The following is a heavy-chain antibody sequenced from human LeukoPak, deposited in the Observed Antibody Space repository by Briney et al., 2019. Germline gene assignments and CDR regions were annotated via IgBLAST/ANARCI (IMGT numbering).Heavy chain of an antibody. CDR2: IIPIFGTA. CDR1: GGTFSSYA. D-gene: IGHD6-6*01. J-gene: IGHJ5*02. V-gene: IGHV1-69*13. Sequence: SVKVSCKASGGTFSSYAISWVRQATGQGLEWMGGIIPIFGTANYAQKFQGRVTITADESTSTAYMELSSLRSEDTAVYYCARDRMSIAETRWFDPWGQGTPVTVSS. CDR3: ARDRMSIAETRWFDP.